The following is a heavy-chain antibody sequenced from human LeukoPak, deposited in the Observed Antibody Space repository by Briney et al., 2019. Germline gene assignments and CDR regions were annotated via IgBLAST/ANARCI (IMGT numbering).Heavy chain of an antibody. CDR1: GYTFTGYY. CDR2: INPNSGGT. V-gene: IGHV1-2*02. CDR3: AKVNIGIAAAGTGYYYYMDV. D-gene: IGHD6-13*01. J-gene: IGHJ6*03. Sequence: ASVKVSCKASGYTFTGYYMHWVRQAPGQGLEWMGWINPNSGGTNYAQKFQGRVTMTRDTSISTAYMELSRLRSDDAAVYYCAKVNIGIAAAGTGYYYYMDVWGKGTTVTVSS.